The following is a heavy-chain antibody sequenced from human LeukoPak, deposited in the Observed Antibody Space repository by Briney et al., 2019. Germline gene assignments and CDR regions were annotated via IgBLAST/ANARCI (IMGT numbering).Heavy chain of an antibody. CDR2: ISYDGSHK. CDR1: GFTFSNYA. D-gene: IGHD2-8*01. V-gene: IGHV3-30-3*01. Sequence: GGSLRLSCAASGFTFSNYAIHWVRQAPGKGLEWVAVISYDGSHKYYADSVKGRFTISRDNSKNTLYLQMNSLRAEDTAVYYCAGELIDAFDIWGQGTMVTVSS. CDR3: AGELIDAFDI. J-gene: IGHJ3*02.